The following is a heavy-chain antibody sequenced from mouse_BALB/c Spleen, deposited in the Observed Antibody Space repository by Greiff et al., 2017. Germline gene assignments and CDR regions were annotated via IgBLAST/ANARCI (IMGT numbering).Heavy chain of an antibody. CDR3: ARDDYYYGSSHAMDY. J-gene: IGHJ4*01. CDR2: IWAGGST. V-gene: IGHV2-9*02. D-gene: IGHD1-1*01. CDR1: GFSLSSYG. Sequence: VMLVESGPGLVAPSQSLSITCTVSGFSLSSYGVHWVRQPPGKGLEWLGVIWAGGSTNYNSALMSRLSISKDNSKSQVFLKMNSLQTDDTAMYYCARDDYYYGSSHAMDYWGQGTSVTVSS.